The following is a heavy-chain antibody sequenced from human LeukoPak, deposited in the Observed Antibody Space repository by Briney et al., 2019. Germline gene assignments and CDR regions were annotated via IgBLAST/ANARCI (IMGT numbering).Heavy chain of an antibody. V-gene: IGHV1-69*13. CDR3: ARAYCGGDCYSVYDAFDI. CDR2: IIPIFGTA. Sequence: SVRVSCKASGGTFSSYAISWVRQAPGQGLEWMGGIIPIFGTANYAQKFQGRVTITADESTSTAYMELSSLRSEDTAVYYCARAYCGGDCYSVYDAFDIWGQGTMVTVSS. CDR1: GGTFSSYA. J-gene: IGHJ3*02. D-gene: IGHD2-21*02.